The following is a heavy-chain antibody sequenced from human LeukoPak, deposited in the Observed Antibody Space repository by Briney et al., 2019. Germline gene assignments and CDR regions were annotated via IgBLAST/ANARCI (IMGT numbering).Heavy chain of an antibody. D-gene: IGHD2-2*01. CDR3: ARGRCSSTSCYCDY. J-gene: IGHJ4*02. V-gene: IGHV4-34*01. CDR2: INHSGST. CDR1: GGSFSGYY. Sequence: SETLSLTCAVYGGSFSGYYWSWIRQPPGKGLEWIGGINHSGSTNYNPSLKSRVTISVDTSKNQFSLKLSSVTAADTAVYYCARGRCSSTSCYCDYWGQGTLVTVSS.